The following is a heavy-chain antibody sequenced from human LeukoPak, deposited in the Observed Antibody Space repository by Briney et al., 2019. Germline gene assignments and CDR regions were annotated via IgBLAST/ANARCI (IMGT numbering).Heavy chain of an antibody. CDR1: GYSFTSYW. D-gene: IGHD5-12*01. V-gene: IGHV5-51*01. CDR3: ARLNSGYEPHYGMDV. J-gene: IGHJ6*02. Sequence: GESLKISCKGSGYSFTSYWIGWVRQMPGKGLERMGIIYPGDSDTRYSPSFQGQVTVSADKSISTAYLQWSSLKASDTAMYYCARLNSGYEPHYGMDVWGQGTTVTVSS. CDR2: IYPGDSDT.